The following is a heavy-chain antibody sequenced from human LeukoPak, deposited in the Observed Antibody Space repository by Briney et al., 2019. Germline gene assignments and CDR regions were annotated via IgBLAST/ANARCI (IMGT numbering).Heavy chain of an antibody. Sequence: GASVKVSCKASGYTFTGYYMHWVRQAPGQGLEWMGWINPNSGGTNYAQKFQGRVTMTRDTSISTAYMELSRLRSDDTAVYYCARESYAYCGGDCYSRDFDYWGQGTLVTVSS. CDR3: ARESYAYCGGDCYSRDFDY. CDR1: GYTFTGYY. J-gene: IGHJ4*02. CDR2: INPNSGGT. V-gene: IGHV1-2*02. D-gene: IGHD2-21*02.